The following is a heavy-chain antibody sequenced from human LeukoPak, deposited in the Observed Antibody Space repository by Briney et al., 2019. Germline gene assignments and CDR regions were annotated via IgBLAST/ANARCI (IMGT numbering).Heavy chain of an antibody. Sequence: GGSLRLSCAASTFTFSSYSMNWVRQAPGKGLEWVSSIKGRFTISRDNAKNSLYLQMNSLRAEDTAVYYCAHPTEYSSSWYGNWFDPWGQGTLVTVSS. V-gene: IGHV3-21*04. CDR3: AHPTEYSSSWYGNWFDP. D-gene: IGHD6-13*01. CDR2: I. J-gene: IGHJ5*02. CDR1: TFTFSSYS.